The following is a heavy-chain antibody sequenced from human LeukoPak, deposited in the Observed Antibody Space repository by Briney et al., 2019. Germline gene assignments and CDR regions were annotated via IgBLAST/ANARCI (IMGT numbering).Heavy chain of an antibody. V-gene: IGHV4-59*01. CDR1: GGSISSYY. CDR3: ASDKIGYYYDSSGYSN. CDR2: IYYSGST. D-gene: IGHD3-22*01. J-gene: IGHJ4*02. Sequence: SETLSLTCTVSGGSISSYYWSWIRQPPGKGLEWIGYIYYSGSTNYNPSLKSRVTISVDTSKNQFSLKLSSVTAADTAVYYCASDKIGYYYDSSGYSNWGQGTLVTVSS.